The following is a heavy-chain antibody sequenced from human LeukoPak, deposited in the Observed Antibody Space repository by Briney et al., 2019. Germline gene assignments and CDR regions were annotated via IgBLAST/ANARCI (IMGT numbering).Heavy chain of an antibody. D-gene: IGHD4-17*01. CDR3: VRDLAVTNCHVAFES. CDR1: AFALTGYS. CDR2: IKQDGSQK. J-gene: IGHJ3*02. Sequence: GGSLALSSTASAFALTGYSTRSICQAPGKGLEWVATIKQDGSQKEYVESVQGRFTISRDNAKNSLYLHMNRLRAEDTAVYYCVRDLAVTNCHVAFESWGQGTPVTVSS. V-gene: IGHV3-7*05.